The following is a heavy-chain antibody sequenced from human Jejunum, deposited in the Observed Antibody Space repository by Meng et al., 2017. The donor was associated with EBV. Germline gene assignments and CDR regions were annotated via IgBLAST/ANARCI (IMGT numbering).Heavy chain of an antibody. D-gene: IGHD6-19*01. CDR1: GGSSSTGGYS. CDR3: ARGNSGFDH. Sequence: QLHLQESGSGLVKPSXXLXLPCAVSGGSSSTGGYSWHWIRQSPGKGLEWIGYIYHSGSAYYNPSLKSRLTLSVDRSRDQFSLKLISVTAADTAVYYCARGNSGFDHWGQGTLVNVSS. V-gene: IGHV4-30-2*06. J-gene: IGHJ5*02. CDR2: IYHSGSA.